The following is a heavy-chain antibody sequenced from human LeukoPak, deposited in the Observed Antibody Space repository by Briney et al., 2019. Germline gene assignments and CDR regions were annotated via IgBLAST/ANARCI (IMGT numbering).Heavy chain of an antibody. CDR1: GFTFSSYA. CDR3: ANRGIDYKYYFDF. J-gene: IGHJ4*02. V-gene: IGHV3-23*01. CDR2: IGGAGGT. D-gene: IGHD4-11*01. Sequence: PGGSLRLSCAASGFTFSSYALSWVRQAPGKGLECVSTIGGAGGTFYADSVKGRFTISRDNSKNTFYLQMNSLRAEDTALYYCANRGIDYKYYFDFWGQGTQVTVSS.